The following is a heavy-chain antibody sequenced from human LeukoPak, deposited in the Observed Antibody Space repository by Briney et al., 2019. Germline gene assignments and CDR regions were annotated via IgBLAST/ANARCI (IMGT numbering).Heavy chain of an antibody. CDR3: AKDVPVYCSSTSCYSYYYGMDV. CDR2: ISGNDGST. V-gene: IGHV3-23*01. J-gene: IGHJ6*02. D-gene: IGHD2-2*01. Sequence: GGSLRLSCAASGFTFSSYAMSWVRQAPGKGLEWVSAISGNDGSTFYAASVKGRFTISRDNSKNTLYLQMNSLRTEDTAVYYCAKDVPVYCSSTSCYSYYYGMDVWGQGTTVTVSS. CDR1: GFTFSSYA.